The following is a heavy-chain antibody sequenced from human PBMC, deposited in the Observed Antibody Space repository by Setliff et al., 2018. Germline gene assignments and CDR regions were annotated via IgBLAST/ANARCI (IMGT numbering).Heavy chain of an antibody. CDR2: ITHTGTTGST. J-gene: IGHJ6*03. Sequence: SETLSLTCAASGGTFTYYYWTWIRQSPAKGLEWIGEITHTGTTGSTKYNPSLKSRVTISVDTSKNQFSLKLSSVTAADTAVYYCAIAPGREDYYYMDVWGKGTKVTVSS. CDR1: GGTFTYYY. V-gene: IGHV4-34*08. D-gene: IGHD1-1*01. CDR3: AIAPGREDYYYMDV.